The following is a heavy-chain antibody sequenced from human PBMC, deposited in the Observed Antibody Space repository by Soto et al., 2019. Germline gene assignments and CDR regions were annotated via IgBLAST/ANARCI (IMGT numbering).Heavy chain of an antibody. D-gene: IGHD3-3*01. Sequence: EVQLLESGGGLVQPGGSLRLSCAASGFIFSNSAMSWVRQPPGKGLEWVSAISGNGISTYYADSVKGRFTISRDNSKKTLYLQMISLRAEDAAVYYCATGPTIFGVVISFEYYYGFDVWGQGTTVTVSS. CDR1: GFIFSNSA. CDR2: ISGNGIST. J-gene: IGHJ6*02. CDR3: ATGPTIFGVVISFEYYYGFDV. V-gene: IGHV3-23*01.